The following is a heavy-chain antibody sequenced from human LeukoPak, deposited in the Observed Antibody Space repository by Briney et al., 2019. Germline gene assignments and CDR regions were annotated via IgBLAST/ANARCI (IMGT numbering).Heavy chain of an antibody. D-gene: IGHD2-21*02. Sequence: ASVKVSCKASGYIFTGYYMHWVRQAPGQGLEWMGWINPNSGGTNYAQKFQGRVTMTRDTSISTAYMELSRLRSDDTAVYYCARVEVTNDAFDIWGQGTMVTVSS. V-gene: IGHV1-2*02. CDR2: INPNSGGT. J-gene: IGHJ3*02. CDR1: GYIFTGYY. CDR3: ARVEVTNDAFDI.